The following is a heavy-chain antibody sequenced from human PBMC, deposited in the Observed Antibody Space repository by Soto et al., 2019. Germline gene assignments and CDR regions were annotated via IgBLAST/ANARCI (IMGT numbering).Heavy chain of an antibody. D-gene: IGHD4-17*01. CDR3: ARVYGDYRSWFDP. V-gene: IGHV4-31*03. Sequence: QVQLQESGPGLVKPSQTLSLTCTVSGGSISSGGYYWSWIRQHPGKGLEWIGYIYYTGTTYYNPSLKSRVTISVDTSKNQFSLELISVTAADTAVYYCARVYGDYRSWFDPWGQGNLVTVSS. J-gene: IGHJ5*02. CDR2: IYYTGTT. CDR1: GGSISSGGYY.